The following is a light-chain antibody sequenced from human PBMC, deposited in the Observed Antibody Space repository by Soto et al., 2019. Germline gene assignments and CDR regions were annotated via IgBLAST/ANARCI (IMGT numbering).Light chain of an antibody. J-gene: IGKJ1*01. CDR1: QSISNW. CDR3: LQYNSFWT. V-gene: IGKV1-5*01. Sequence: DIQMTQSPSTLSASVGDRVTITCRASQSISNWLAWYQQKPGKAPKVLIYDAYSLQSGVPSRFSGSGSGTEFTLTISSLQPDDFATYYCLQYNSFWTFGQGTKVDIK. CDR2: DAY.